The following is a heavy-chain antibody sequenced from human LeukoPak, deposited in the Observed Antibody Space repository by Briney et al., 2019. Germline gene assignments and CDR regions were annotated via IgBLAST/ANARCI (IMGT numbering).Heavy chain of an antibody. CDR3: ARDREPYCTGGTCYSTGDY. CDR2: IRYDGSNK. Sequence: PGGSLRLSCAASGFTFSSYGMHWVRQAPGKGLEWVAFIRYDGSNKYYADSVKGRFTISRDNSKNTLYLQMNSLRAEDTAVYYCARDREPYCTGGTCYSTGDYWGQGTLVTVSS. V-gene: IGHV3-30*02. CDR1: GFTFSSYG. D-gene: IGHD2-15*01. J-gene: IGHJ4*02.